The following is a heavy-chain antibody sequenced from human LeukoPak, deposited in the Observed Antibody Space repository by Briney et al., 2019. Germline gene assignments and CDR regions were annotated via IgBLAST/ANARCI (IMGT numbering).Heavy chain of an antibody. D-gene: IGHD1-1*01. V-gene: IGHV3-23*01. CDR1: GFTFSSYA. Sequence: QPGGSLRVSCAASGFTFSSYAMSWVRPAPGKGLKWGAVLSGSGGTTYYADSVRGRFTISRDNSKNTVDLQRVSLRDKDTAECEWAKDLHNWNSVGVHWGQGTLVTVSS. CDR3: AKDLHNWNSVGVH. CDR2: LSGSGGTT. J-gene: IGHJ4*02.